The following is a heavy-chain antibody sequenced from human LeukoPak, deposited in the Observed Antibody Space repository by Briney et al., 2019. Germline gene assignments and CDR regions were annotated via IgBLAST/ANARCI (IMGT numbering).Heavy chain of an antibody. CDR1: GYTFTGYY. V-gene: IGHV1-2*02. D-gene: IGHD5-24*01. J-gene: IGHJ4*02. CDR2: INPNSGGT. CDR3: ARGRDGYNLDY. Sequence: ASVEVSCKASGYTFTGYYMHWVRQAPGQGLEWMGWINPNSGGTNYAQKFQGRVTMTRDMSISTAYMEMTSLKSDDTAVYYCARGRDGYNLDYWGQGTLVTVSS.